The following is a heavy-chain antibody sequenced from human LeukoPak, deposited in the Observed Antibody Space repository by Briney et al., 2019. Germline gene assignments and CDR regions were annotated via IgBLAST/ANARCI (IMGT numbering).Heavy chain of an antibody. D-gene: IGHD2-2*01. CDR2: IIPILGIA. V-gene: IGHV1-69*04. Sequence: ASVKVSCKASGGTFSSYAISWVRQAPGQGLEWMGRIIPILGIANYAQKFQGRVTITADKSTSTAYMELSSLRSEDTAVYYCASATVPRYCSSTSCPAGLDYWGQGTLVTVSS. CDR1: GGTFSSYA. J-gene: IGHJ4*02. CDR3: ASATVPRYCSSTSCPAGLDY.